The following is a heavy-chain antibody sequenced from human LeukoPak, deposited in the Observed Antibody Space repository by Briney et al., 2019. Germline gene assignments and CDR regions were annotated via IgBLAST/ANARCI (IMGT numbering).Heavy chain of an antibody. Sequence: PGGSLRLSCAASGFTFSTYNMNWVRQAPGKGLEWVSSISSSSSYIYYADSVKGRFTISRDNAKNSLYLQMNSLRAEDTAVYYCGASMVRGVIPSSGQGTLVTVSS. D-gene: IGHD3-10*01. CDR1: GFTFSTYN. V-gene: IGHV3-21*01. CDR2: ISSSSSYI. CDR3: GASMVRGVIPS. J-gene: IGHJ5*02.